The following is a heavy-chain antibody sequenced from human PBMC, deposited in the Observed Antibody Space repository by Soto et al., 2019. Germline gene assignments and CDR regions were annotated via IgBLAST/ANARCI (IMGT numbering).Heavy chain of an antibody. V-gene: IGHV3-15*07. CDR2: IKSRSDGGTT. D-gene: IGHD2-2*01. CDR3: TTEPLGYCSRSTCFAYFDY. J-gene: IGHJ4*02. CDR1: GFSFSNAW. Sequence: EVQLVESGGGLVMPGGSLRLSCAASGFSFSNAWMNWVRQAPGKGLEWVGRIKSRSDGGTTDYAAPVEGRFSISRDGSKNTLYLQMNSLKTEDTALYYCTTEPLGYCSRSTCFAYFDYWGQGALVTVSS.